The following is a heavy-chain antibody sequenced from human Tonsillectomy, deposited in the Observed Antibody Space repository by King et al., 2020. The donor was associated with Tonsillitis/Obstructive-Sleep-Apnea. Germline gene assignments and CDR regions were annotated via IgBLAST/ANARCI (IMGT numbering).Heavy chain of an antibody. V-gene: IGHV1-69*12. Sequence: QLVQSGAEVKKPGSSVKVSCKASGCTFISYAISWLRQAPGQGLEWMGGIIPIFGTANYAHKFQGRVTITADESTSTAYMELSNLRSEDTAVYYCARDRNYYGSGSYFLNDYYYMDVWGKGTTVTVSS. CDR2: IIPIFGTA. CDR1: GCTFISYA. D-gene: IGHD3-10*01. CDR3: ARDRNYYGSGSYFLNDYYYMDV. J-gene: IGHJ6*03.